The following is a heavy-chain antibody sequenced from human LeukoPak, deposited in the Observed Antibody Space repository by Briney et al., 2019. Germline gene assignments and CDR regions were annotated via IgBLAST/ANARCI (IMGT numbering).Heavy chain of an antibody. Sequence: GGSLRLSCATSGFSFTDYPMNWVRQAPGKGLEWISNIHTTAEGAKYAYYADSVKGRVTISRDDGKNTLYLHMNSLRDDDTAVYYCATDQRYAFDYWGQGVLVTVSS. CDR2: IHTTAEGAKYA. CDR3: ATDQRYAFDY. CDR1: GFSFTDYP. D-gene: IGHD3-9*01. V-gene: IGHV3-48*02. J-gene: IGHJ4*02.